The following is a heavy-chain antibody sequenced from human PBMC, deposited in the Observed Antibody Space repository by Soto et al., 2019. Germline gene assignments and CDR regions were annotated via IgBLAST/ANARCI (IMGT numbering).Heavy chain of an antibody. Sequence: PGESLKISCKGSGYSLTSYWIGWVRQMPGKALEWMGIIYPGDSDTRYSPSFQGQVTISADKSISTAYLQWSSLKASDTAMYYCARHGRMWRSGYLFAFDIWGQGTMVTVSS. J-gene: IGHJ3*02. D-gene: IGHD3-3*01. V-gene: IGHV5-51*01. CDR1: GYSLTSYW. CDR3: ARHGRMWRSGYLFAFDI. CDR2: IYPGDSDT.